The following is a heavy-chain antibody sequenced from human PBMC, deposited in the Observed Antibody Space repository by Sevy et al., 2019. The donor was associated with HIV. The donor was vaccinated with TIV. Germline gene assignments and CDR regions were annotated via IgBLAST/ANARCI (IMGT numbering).Heavy chain of an antibody. V-gene: IGHV3-7*01. J-gene: IGHJ4*02. CDR2: IKQDGNEK. CDR1: GFTFSSYW. CDR3: ARETYYYDTSGYFLSYYFDF. D-gene: IGHD3-22*01. Sequence: GGSLRLSCAASGFTFSSYWMSWVRQAPGKGLEWVANIKQDGNEKYYVDFMKGRFTISRDNAKNSLFLRMNILRAEDTTVYYCARETYYYDTSGYFLSYYFDFWGQGTLVTVSS.